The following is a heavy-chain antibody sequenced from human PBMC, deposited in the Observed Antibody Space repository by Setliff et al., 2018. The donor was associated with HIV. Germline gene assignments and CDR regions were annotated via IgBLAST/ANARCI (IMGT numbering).Heavy chain of an antibody. V-gene: IGHV3-23*01. J-gene: IGHJ3*02. CDR1: GFTFSAFA. CDR3: ARTINRAFDI. CDR2: ISGGGGGR. Sequence: GESLKISCGGSGFTFSAFALNWVRHAPGKGLEWVLSISGGGGGRYYTDSVKGRFIFSRDNSKNTLYLQMNSLRAEDTAVYYCARTINRAFDIWGQGTMVTVS.